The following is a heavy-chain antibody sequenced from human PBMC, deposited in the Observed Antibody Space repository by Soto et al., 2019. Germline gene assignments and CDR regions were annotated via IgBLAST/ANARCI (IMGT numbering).Heavy chain of an antibody. V-gene: IGHV3-30-3*01. CDR3: ARVRVAAAGKDYYGMDV. D-gene: IGHD6-13*01. Sequence: GGSLRLSCAASGFTFSSYAMHWVRQAPGKGLEWVAVISYDGSNKYYADSVKGRFTISRDNSKNTLYLQMNSLRAEDTAVYYCARVRVAAAGKDYYGMDVWGQGTTVTVSS. CDR1: GFTFSSYA. CDR2: ISYDGSNK. J-gene: IGHJ6*02.